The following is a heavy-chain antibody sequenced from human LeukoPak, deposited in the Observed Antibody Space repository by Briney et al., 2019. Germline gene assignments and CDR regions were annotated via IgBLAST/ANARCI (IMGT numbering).Heavy chain of an antibody. CDR3: ARSLPYYYYYMDV. CDR2: IYSSGNA. J-gene: IGHJ6*03. Sequence: RPSETLSLTCTVSGGSFSSYYWSWIRRSPGKGLECLGYIYSSGNANYNPSLRSRVTISLSPSKNQFSLKLNSVTAADTAVYYCARSLPYYYYYMDVWGKGTPVIVSS. CDR1: GGSFSSYY. V-gene: IGHV4-4*08.